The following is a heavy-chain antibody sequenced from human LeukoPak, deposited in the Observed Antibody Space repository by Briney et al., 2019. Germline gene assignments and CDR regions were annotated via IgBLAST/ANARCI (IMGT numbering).Heavy chain of an antibody. CDR2: ISGSGDST. V-gene: IGHV3-23*01. Sequence: GGSLRLSCAASGFTFSNYAMRWVRQAPGEGLEWVSGISGSGDSTYYADSVKGRFTISRDNSKNTLYLQMNSLRAEDTAVYYCAKDHGRDYYGSGRYDYWGQGTLVTVSS. CDR1: GFTFSNYA. CDR3: AKDHGRDYYGSGRYDY. J-gene: IGHJ4*02. D-gene: IGHD3-10*01.